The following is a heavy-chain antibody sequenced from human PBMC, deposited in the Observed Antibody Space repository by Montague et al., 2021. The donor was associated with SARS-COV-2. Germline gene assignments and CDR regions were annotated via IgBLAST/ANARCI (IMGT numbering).Heavy chain of an antibody. J-gene: IGHJ5*02. CDR3: ARDAYYFGPGRESRRAFDP. Sequence: SETLSLTCSVSGDSITPYGDSIGGYFWSWIRQPAGKGLEWIGRIYANGNFDYNPSLNSRVSMSMDTSKQEFSMRLISVTAADTAVYYCARDAYYFGPGRESRRAFDPWGQGILVTVSS. CDR2: IYANGNF. CDR1: GDSITPYGDSIGGYF. D-gene: IGHD2/OR15-2a*01. V-gene: IGHV4-4*07.